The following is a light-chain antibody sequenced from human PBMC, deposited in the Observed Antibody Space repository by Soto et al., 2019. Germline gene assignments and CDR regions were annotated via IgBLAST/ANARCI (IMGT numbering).Light chain of an antibody. CDR3: MQALRTPWT. V-gene: IGKV2-28*01. CDR1: QSLLQSNGYNS. CDR2: LGS. Sequence: DIVMTQSPLSLPVTPGEPAAISCRSSQSLLQSNGYNSLDWYLQKPGQSPQLLIYLGSNRASGVPDRFIGSGSGTDFTLKISRVEAEDVGLYYCMQALRTPWTFGQGTKVEMK. J-gene: IGKJ1*01.